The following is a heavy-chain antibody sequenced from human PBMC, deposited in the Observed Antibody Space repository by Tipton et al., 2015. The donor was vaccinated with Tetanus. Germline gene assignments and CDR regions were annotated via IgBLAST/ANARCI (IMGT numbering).Heavy chain of an antibody. Sequence: TLSLTCTVSGGSISGHYWNWIRQPPGKGLEWIGFIYSGGSTNYNPSLKSRVTISVDTSKNQSSLKMSSMTAADTAVYYCARVPLSLYYGLDYWGQGTRVTVSS. J-gene: IGHJ4*02. D-gene: IGHD3-16*02. V-gene: IGHV4-59*11. CDR1: GGSISGHY. CDR3: ARVPLSLYYGLDY. CDR2: IYSGGST.